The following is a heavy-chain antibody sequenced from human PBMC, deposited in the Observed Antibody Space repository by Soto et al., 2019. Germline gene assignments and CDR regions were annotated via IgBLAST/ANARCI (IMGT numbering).Heavy chain of an antibody. CDR1: GYTFIGYY. CDR2: INPNSGGT. CDR3: ARVGGGLASLGYYGMDV. V-gene: IGHV1-2*04. J-gene: IGHJ6*02. D-gene: IGHD3-10*01. Sequence: ASVKVSCKASGYTFIGYYIHWVRQAPGQGLGWMGWINPNSGGTNYAQRFQGWVTMTRDRSISTAYMELSRLKSDDTAVYYCARVGGGLASLGYYGMDVWGQGTTVTVS.